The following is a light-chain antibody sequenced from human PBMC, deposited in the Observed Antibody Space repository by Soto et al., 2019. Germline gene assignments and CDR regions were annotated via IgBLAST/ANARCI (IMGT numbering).Light chain of an antibody. V-gene: IGLV3-21*02. J-gene: IGLJ1*01. CDR3: QLWVSSSHHLYA. CDR1: NIGSKS. CDR2: NDR. Sequence: SYELTQPPSVSVAPGQTARITCGGDNIGSKSVHWYQQKPGQAPVLVVYNDRDRPSGIPERFSGSNSGNTATLTISRVEAGDEADYYCQLWVSSSHHLYAFGTGTKVTVL.